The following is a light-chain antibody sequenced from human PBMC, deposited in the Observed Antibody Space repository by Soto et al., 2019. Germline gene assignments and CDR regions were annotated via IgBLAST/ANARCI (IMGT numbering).Light chain of an antibody. CDR3: QQYYSTPLT. CDR1: QSVSSSY. J-gene: IGKJ4*01. Sequence: EIALTQSPATLSLSPGERATLSCRASQSVSSSYLAWYQQKPGQAPKLLIYWASTRESGVPDRFSGSGSATDFTLTITSVQAEDVAIYYCQQYYSTPLTFGGGTKVDI. CDR2: WAS. V-gene: IGKV3D-7*01.